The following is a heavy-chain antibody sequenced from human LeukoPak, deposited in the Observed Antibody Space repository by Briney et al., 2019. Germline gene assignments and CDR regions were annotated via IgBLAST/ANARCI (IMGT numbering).Heavy chain of an antibody. Sequence: SGTLSLICTVSGASISSSNWNWIRQAPGRGLEWIGYITFSGGTNYNPSLGSRVTMSLDMSKNQFSLKLTSVTAADTAIYYCARDSLYATNWYDPWGQGTLVTVSS. D-gene: IGHD2-8*01. CDR1: GASISSSN. V-gene: IGHV4-59*01. CDR3: ARDSLYATNWYDP. CDR2: ITFSGGT. J-gene: IGHJ5*02.